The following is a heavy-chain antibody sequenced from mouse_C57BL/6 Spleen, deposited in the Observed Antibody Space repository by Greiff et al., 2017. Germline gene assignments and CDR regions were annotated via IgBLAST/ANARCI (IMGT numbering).Heavy chain of an antibody. J-gene: IGHJ3*01. CDR3: ARSGSSYGFAD. Sequence: VQLQQSGPELVKPGASVKISCKASGYAFSSSWMNWVKQRPGKGLEWIGRIYPGDGDTNYNGKFKGKATLTADKSSSTAYMQLSSLTSEDSAVYFCARSGSSYGFADWGQGTLVTVSA. V-gene: IGHV1-82*01. CDR1: GYAFSSSW. D-gene: IGHD1-1*01. CDR2: IYPGDGDT.